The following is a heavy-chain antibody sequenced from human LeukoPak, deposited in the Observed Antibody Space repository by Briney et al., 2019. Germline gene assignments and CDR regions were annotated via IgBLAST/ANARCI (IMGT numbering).Heavy chain of an antibody. CDR2: IYPGDSAT. CDR3: ARALLYCTNGVCYRGYFDY. CDR1: GYSFTSYW. Sequence: GESLKISCKGSGYSFTSYWIGWVRQMPGKGLEWMGIIYPGDSATRYSPSFQGQVTISADKSISTAYLQWSSLKASDTAMYYCARALLYCTNGVCYRGYFDYWGQGTLVTVSS. V-gene: IGHV5-51*01. J-gene: IGHJ4*02. D-gene: IGHD2-8*01.